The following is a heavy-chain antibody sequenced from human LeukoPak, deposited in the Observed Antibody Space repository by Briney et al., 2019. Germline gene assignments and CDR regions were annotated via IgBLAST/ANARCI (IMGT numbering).Heavy chain of an antibody. V-gene: IGHV1-18*01. CDR1: GYTFTSYG. D-gene: IGHD3-10*01. Sequence: ASVKVSCKASGYTFTSYGISWVRQAPGQGLEWMGWISAYNGNTNYAQKLQGRVTMTTDTSTSTAYMELRSLRSDDTAVYYCARVYHPMVRGVGWFDPWGQGTLVTVSS. CDR2: ISAYNGNT. CDR3: ARVYHPMVRGVGWFDP. J-gene: IGHJ5*02.